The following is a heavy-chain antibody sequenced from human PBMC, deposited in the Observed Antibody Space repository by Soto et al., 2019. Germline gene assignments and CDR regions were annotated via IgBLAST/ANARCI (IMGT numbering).Heavy chain of an antibody. J-gene: IGHJ6*02. CDR1: GCSFTSYW. D-gene: IGHD3-22*01. V-gene: IGHV5-51*01. CDR3: ARITGRYYDSSGYYLVYGMDV. CDR2: IYPGDSDT. Sequence: GESLKISCKGSGCSFTSYWIGWVRQMPGKGLEWMGIIYPGDSDTRYSPSFQGQVTISADKSISTAYLQWSSLKASDTAMYYCARITGRYYDSSGYYLVYGMDVWGQGTTVTVSS.